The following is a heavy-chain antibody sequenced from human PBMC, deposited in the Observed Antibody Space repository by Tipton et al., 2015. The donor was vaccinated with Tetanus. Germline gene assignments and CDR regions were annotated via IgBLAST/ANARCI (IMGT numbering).Heavy chain of an antibody. D-gene: IGHD3-10*01. CDR3: ARGGVRGVIMAHFFDY. CDR2: IYHSGST. V-gene: IGHV4-31*03. CDR1: GDSVSSGVYY. Sequence: TLSLTCSVSGDSVSSGVYYGTWIRQYPGKGLERIGYIYHSGSTYYNPSLQSRVSMSLDTSKNRFSLKLTSVTAADTAVYYCARGGVRGVIMAHFFDYWGQGALVTVSS. J-gene: IGHJ4*02.